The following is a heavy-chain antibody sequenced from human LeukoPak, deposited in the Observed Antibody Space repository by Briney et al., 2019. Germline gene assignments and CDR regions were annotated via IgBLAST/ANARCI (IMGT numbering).Heavy chain of an antibody. D-gene: IGHD6-6*01. CDR1: GFTFSDYY. Sequence: GGSLRLSCAASGFTFSDYYMSWIRQAPGKGLGWVSYISSSSSYTNYADSVKGRFTISRDNAKNSLYLQMNSLRAEDTAVYYCARRGSGSYYLDYWGQGTLVTVSP. CDR2: ISSSSSYT. V-gene: IGHV3-11*06. CDR3: ARRGSGSYYLDY. J-gene: IGHJ4*02.